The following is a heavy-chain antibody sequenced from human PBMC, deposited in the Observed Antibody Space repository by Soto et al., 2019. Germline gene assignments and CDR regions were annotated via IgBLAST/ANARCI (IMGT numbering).Heavy chain of an antibody. Sequence: EVQLLESGGGLVQPGGSRRLSCAASGFTFSSYAMSWVRQAPGKGLEWVSAISGSGGSTYYADSVKGRFTISRDNSKNTLYLQMNSLRAEDTAVYYCALNPLYSSGYYCGYWGQGTLVTVSS. CDR1: GFTFSSYA. J-gene: IGHJ4*02. D-gene: IGHD3-22*01. CDR2: ISGSGGST. CDR3: ALNPLYSSGYYCGY. V-gene: IGHV3-23*01.